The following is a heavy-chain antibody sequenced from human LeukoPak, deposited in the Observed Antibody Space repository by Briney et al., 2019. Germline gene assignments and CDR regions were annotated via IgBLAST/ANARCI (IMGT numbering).Heavy chain of an antibody. CDR1: GYSFTSYW. D-gene: IGHD2-15*01. J-gene: IGHJ4*02. V-gene: IGHV5-51*01. Sequence: GESLKISCKGSGYSFTSYWIGWVRQMPGKGLEWMGIIYLGDSDTRYSPSFQGQVTISADKSISTAYLQWSSLKASDTAMYYCATLGNCSGGSCYSSSLDYWGQGTLVTVSS. CDR3: ATLGNCSGGSCYSSSLDY. CDR2: IYLGDSDT.